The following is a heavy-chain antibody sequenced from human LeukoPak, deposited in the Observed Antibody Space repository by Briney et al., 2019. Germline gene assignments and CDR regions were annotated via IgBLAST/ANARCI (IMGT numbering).Heavy chain of an antibody. D-gene: IGHD6-13*01. CDR1: GYAFTSYG. CDR3: ARDPIAAADEEGY. V-gene: IGHV1-18*01. Sequence: ASVKVSCKASGYAFTSYGISWVRQAPGQGLEWMGWISAYNGNTNYAQKFQGRVTITADESTSTAYMELSSLRSEDTAVYYCARDPIAAADEEGYWGQGTLVTVSS. CDR2: ISAYNGNT. J-gene: IGHJ4*02.